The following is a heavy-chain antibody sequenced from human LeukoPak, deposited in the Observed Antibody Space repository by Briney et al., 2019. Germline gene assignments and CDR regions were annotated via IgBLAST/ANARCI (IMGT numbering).Heavy chain of an antibody. CDR2: IYYSGSA. J-gene: IGHJ6*03. CDR1: GGSISSYY. V-gene: IGHV4-59*08. CDR3: ARHFAFSYYYMDV. Sequence: SETLSLTCTVSGGSISSYYWSWIRQPPGKGLEWIGYIYYSGSANYNPSLKSRVTISVDTSKNQFSLKLSSVTAADTAVYYCARHFAFSYYYMDVWGKGTTVTVSS.